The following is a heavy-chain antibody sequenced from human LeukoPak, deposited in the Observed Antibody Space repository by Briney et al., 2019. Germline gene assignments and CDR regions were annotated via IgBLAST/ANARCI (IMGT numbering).Heavy chain of an antibody. CDR1: GGSISSSSYY. CDR3: ARGHYDILTGYYTEYFDY. V-gene: IGHV4-39*07. D-gene: IGHD3-9*01. CDR2: IYYSGST. J-gene: IGHJ4*02. Sequence: KPSETLSLTCTVSGGSISSSSYYWGWIRQPPGKGLEWIGSIYYSGSTYYNPSLKSRVTISVDTSKNQFSLKLSSVTAADTAVYYCARGHYDILTGYYTEYFDYWGQGTLVTVSS.